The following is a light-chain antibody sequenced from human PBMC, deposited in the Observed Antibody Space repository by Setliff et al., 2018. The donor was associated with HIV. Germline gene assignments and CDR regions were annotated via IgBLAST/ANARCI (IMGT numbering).Light chain of an antibody. CDR1: SSNIGVNT. CDR3: AAWDNSLKGDV. J-gene: IGLJ1*01. CDR2: SVN. V-gene: IGLV1-44*01. Sequence: QSVLTQPPSASGTPGQRVTISCSGSSSNIGVNTVNWYQHLPGTAPKLLIYSVNQRPSGVPDRFSGSKSGTSASLAISGLQSEDEADYYCAAWDNSLKGDVFGTGTKVTVL.